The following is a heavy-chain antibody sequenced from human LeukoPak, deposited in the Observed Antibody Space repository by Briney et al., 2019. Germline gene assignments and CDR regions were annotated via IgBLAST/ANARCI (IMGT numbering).Heavy chain of an antibody. V-gene: IGHV3-53*05. D-gene: IGHD6-13*01. Sequence: GGSLRLSCAASGFTVSSNYMSWVRQAPGKGLEWVSVIYSGGSTYYADSVKGRFTISRDNSKNTLYLQMNSLRAEDTAVYYCARDRVAAAGTWSWYFDYWGQGTLVTVSS. CDR1: GFTVSSNY. CDR3: ARDRVAAAGTWSWYFDY. J-gene: IGHJ4*02. CDR2: IYSGGST.